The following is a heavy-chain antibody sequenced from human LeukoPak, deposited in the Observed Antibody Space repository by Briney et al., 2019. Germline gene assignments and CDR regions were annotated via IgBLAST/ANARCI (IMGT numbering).Heavy chain of an antibody. CDR2: VYYGRSP. J-gene: IGHJ4*02. CDR3: ARSSGTGTFSY. Sequence: GKGLEWIGSVYYGRSPYFNPSLESRATISVDTSKNHFSLKMSSVTAADTAVYYCARSSGTGTFSYWGQGTLVTVSS. V-gene: IGHV4-39*02. D-gene: IGHD6-25*01.